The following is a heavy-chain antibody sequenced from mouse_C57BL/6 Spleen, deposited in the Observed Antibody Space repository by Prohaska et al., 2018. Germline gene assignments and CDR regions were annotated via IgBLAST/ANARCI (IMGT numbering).Heavy chain of an antibody. CDR1: GYTFTDYE. D-gene: IGHD2-1*01. Sequence: QVQLQQSGAELVRPWASVTLSCKASGYTFTDYEMHWFKQTPVHGLEWIGAIEPETGGTAYNQKFKGKAILTADKSSSTAYMELRSLTSEDSAVYYCTRDGNPFDYWGQGTLVTVSA. J-gene: IGHJ3*01. CDR3: TRDGNPFDY. CDR2: IEPETGGT. V-gene: IGHV1-15*01.